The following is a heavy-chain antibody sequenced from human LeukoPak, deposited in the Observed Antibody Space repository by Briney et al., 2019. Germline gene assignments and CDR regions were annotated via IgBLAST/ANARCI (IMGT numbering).Heavy chain of an antibody. CDR1: AFIFSGHW. D-gene: IGHD3-3*01. J-gene: IGHJ4*02. CDR3: AKASYDFWSGLDY. CDR2: ISGSGGST. Sequence: GGSLRLSCEGSAFIFSGHWMNWVRQAPGKGLEWVSAISGSGGSTYYADSVKGRFTISRDNSKNTLYLQMNSLRAEDTAVYYCAKASYDFWSGLDYWGQGTLVTVSS. V-gene: IGHV3-23*01.